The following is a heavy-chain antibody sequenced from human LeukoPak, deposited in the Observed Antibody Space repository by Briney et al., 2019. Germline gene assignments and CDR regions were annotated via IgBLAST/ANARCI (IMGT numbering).Heavy chain of an antibody. J-gene: IGHJ4*02. CDR2: IYHSGST. D-gene: IGHD3-22*01. CDR3: ARGVQSHYYDSSGYGRYFDS. Sequence: SETLSLTCAVSGGSISSSNWWSWVRQPPGKGLEWIGEIYHSGSTNYNPSLKSRVTISADTSKNQFSLRFTSVNAADTAIYYCARGVQSHYYDSSGYGRYFDSWGQGTPVTVSS. V-gene: IGHV4-4*02. CDR1: GGSISSSNW.